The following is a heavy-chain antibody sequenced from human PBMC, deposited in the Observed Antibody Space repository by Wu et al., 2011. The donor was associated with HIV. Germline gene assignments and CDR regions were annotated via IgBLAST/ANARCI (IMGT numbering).Heavy chain of an antibody. CDR3: AALVYYSSTNCFWGWHFDL. V-gene: IGHV1-69*15. CDR1: GGSFSNYA. Sequence: QVQLVQSGAEVRKPGSSVRVSCKVIGGSFSNYAINWVRQSPGQEFEYIGRIIPMSGSGDPAQKFQGRVTITADDSTTTVYMELSSLTSDDTAAYYCAALVYYSSTNCFWGWHFDLWGHGTQVTVSS. D-gene: IGHD2-2*01. CDR2: IIPMSGSG. J-gene: IGHJ2*01.